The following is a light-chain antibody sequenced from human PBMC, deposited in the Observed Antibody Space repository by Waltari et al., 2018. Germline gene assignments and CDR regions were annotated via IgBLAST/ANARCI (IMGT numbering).Light chain of an antibody. CDR3: GAWDTSLTAYV. V-gene: IGLV1-51*01. J-gene: IGLJ1*01. Sequence: QSVLTQPPSVPATPGQKVTISCPGTSTHLAHEFLSWYQQLPGTVPNLLVYDTYKRPSGIPDRFSGSKSGTSATLDITGLQTGDEAHYYCGAWDTSLTAYVFGTGTEVTVL. CDR1: STHLAHEF. CDR2: DTY.